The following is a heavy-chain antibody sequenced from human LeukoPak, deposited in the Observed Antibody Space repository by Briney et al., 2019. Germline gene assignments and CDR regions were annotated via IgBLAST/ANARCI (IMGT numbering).Heavy chain of an antibody. J-gene: IGHJ3*02. CDR1: GFTFSSYA. Sequence: GGSLRLSCAASGFTFSSYAMSWVRQAPGKGLEWVSAISGSGGSTYYADSVKGRFTISRDNSKNTLYLQMNSLRAEDTAVYYCAKDFWASGSGPGIAAAGNAFDIWGQGTMVTVSS. CDR2: ISGSGGST. CDR3: AKDFWASGSGPGIAAAGNAFDI. V-gene: IGHV3-23*01. D-gene: IGHD6-13*01.